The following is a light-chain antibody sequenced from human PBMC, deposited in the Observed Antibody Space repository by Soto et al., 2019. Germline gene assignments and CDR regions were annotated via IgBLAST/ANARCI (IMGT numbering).Light chain of an antibody. CDR3: QQYGSSPLFT. V-gene: IGKV3-20*01. J-gene: IGKJ3*01. Sequence: EIVLTQSPGTLSLSPGERATLSCRASQSVSSTYLAWYQHKPGQAPRLLIYGSATMAAGVPDRFSGSGSGTVFTLTISRLEPEDFAVYYCQQYGSSPLFTFGPGTKVEIK. CDR2: GSA. CDR1: QSVSSTY.